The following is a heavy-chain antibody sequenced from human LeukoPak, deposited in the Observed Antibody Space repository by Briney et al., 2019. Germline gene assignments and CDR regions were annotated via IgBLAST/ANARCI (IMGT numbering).Heavy chain of an antibody. CDR2: IKQDGGER. J-gene: IGHJ5*02. Sequence: GLLRLPCVAPGFTSIRNWRTGVAQPPGKGLKGVAKIKQDGGERANVNSGKGRSTISRDNAETSLFWQRISLAVKDTAFYHCAREGGTDWYDPWGQGTLVTVSS. CDR3: AREGGTDWYDP. V-gene: IGHV3-7*01. D-gene: IGHD1-1*01. CDR1: GFTSIRNW.